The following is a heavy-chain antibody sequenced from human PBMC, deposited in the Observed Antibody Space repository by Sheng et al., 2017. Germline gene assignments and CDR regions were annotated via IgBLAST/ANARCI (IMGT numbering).Heavy chain of an antibody. CDR3: ARGLGPPYILLAAGIRRLFDP. V-gene: IGHV4-34*01. CDR2: SIIVEAP. CDR1: GGSFSGYY. J-gene: IGHJ5*02. Sequence: QVQLQQWGAGLLKPSETLSLTCAVYGGSFSGYYWSWIRHAPTGRGWSGLGKSIIVEAPTTTVPQESSHHISRHVQEPVLPELSSVTAADTAVYYCARGLGPPYILLAAGIRRLFDPWGQGTLVTVSS. D-gene: IGHD6-13*01.